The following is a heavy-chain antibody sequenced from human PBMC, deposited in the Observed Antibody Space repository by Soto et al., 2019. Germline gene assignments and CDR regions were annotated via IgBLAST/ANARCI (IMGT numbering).Heavy chain of an antibody. J-gene: IGHJ3*02. CDR3: ATGKGQAYDS. Sequence: EVQLVESGGGLVQPGGSLRLSCAASGFTLSSYWMHWVRQVPGNGLVWVSGINSDGSSTRYADPVKGRFTISRDNAKNTLYLQMNSLRAEYRVVYYCATGKGQAYDSWGQGTMVTVSS. V-gene: IGHV3-74*01. CDR1: GFTLSSYW. D-gene: IGHD2-21*01. CDR2: INSDGSST.